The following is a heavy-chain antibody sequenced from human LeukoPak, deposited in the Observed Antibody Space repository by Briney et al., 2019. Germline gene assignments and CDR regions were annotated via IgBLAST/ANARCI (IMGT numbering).Heavy chain of an antibody. D-gene: IGHD3-3*01. CDR3: ARGRYDFWSGYSIYYYYYGMDV. J-gene: IGHJ6*02. CDR2: INPNSGNT. Sequence: ASVKVSCKASGYTFTGYYMHWVRQAPGQGLEWMGRINPNSGNTGYAQKFQGRVTMTRNTSISTAYMELSSLRSEDTAVYYCARGRYDFWSGYSIYYYYYGMDVWGQGTTVTVSS. CDR1: GYTFTGYY. V-gene: IGHV1-8*02.